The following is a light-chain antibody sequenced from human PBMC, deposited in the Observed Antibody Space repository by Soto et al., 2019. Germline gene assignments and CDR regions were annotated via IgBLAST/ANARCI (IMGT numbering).Light chain of an antibody. CDR2: DAS. J-gene: IGKJ5*01. V-gene: IGKV3-11*01. CDR3: QQRSNWPPP. Sequence: EIVLTPSPATVSLSPGERAALSCGGIQCVTSYLAWYQQKPGQAPRLLIYDASNRATGIPARFSGSGSGTDFTLTISSLEPEDFAVYYCQQRSNWPPPFGQGTHWRL. CDR1: QCVTSY.